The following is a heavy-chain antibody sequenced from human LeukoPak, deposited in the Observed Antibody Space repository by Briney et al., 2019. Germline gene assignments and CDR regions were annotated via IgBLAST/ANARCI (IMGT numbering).Heavy chain of an antibody. CDR2: IKQDGSEK. D-gene: IGHD6-19*01. CDR1: GFTFSSYG. V-gene: IGHV3-7*01. Sequence: PGGSLRLSCAASGFTFSSYGMSWVRQAPGKGLEWVANIKQDGSEKYYVDSVKGRFTISRDNAKNSLYLQMNSLRAEDTAVYYCARGAAVAGTIPYYYYYYMDVWGKGTTVTVSS. CDR3: ARGAAVAGTIPYYYYYYMDV. J-gene: IGHJ6*03.